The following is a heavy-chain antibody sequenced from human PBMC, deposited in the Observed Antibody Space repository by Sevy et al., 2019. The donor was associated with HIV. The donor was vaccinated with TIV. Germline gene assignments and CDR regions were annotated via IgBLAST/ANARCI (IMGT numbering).Heavy chain of an antibody. V-gene: IGHV3-33*01. Sequence: GGSLRLSCAASGFTFSSYGMHWVRQAPGKGLEWVAVISYDGSNKYYADSVKGRFTISRDNCKNTLYLQMNSLRAEDTAVYYCARDRSLYDDYSYPPTYYFDYWGQGTLVTVSS. CDR1: GFTFSSYG. CDR2: ISYDGSNK. CDR3: ARDRSLYDDYSYPPTYYFDY. J-gene: IGHJ4*01. D-gene: IGHD4-4*01.